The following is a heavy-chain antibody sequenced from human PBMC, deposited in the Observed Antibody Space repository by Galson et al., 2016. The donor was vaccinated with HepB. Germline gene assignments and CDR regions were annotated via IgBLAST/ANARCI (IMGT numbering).Heavy chain of an antibody. CDR2: IWFDGSHK. Sequence: SLRLSCAASGFTFTDYGMHWVRQAPGKGPEWVAVIWFDGSHKFYADSVKGRFTISRDNAKNTLFLQMDSLKIDDTAVYYCAKGWSGPDSWGQGTLVTVSS. CDR3: AKGWSGPDS. V-gene: IGHV3-33*06. D-gene: IGHD3-3*01. J-gene: IGHJ4*02. CDR1: GFTFTDYG.